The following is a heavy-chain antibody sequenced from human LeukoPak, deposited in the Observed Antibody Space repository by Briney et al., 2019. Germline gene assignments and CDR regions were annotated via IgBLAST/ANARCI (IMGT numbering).Heavy chain of an antibody. Sequence: GGSLRLSCTASGLTFSDSWMSWVRQAPGKGLEWVANIKQDGSEKYYAGSVKGPFTISRDNAKNSLYLQMNSLRAEDTAVYYCAKDRGANVWGQGTTVTVSS. CDR1: GLTFSDSW. CDR2: IKQDGSEK. V-gene: IGHV3-7*05. J-gene: IGHJ6*02. D-gene: IGHD5-24*01. CDR3: AKDRGANV.